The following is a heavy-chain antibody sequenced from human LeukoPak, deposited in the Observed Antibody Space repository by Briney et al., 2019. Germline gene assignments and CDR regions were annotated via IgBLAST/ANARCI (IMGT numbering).Heavy chain of an antibody. CDR1: GGTFSSYA. J-gene: IGHJ4*02. CDR2: IIPIFGTA. CDR3: ARGWLAETAVVTPYNY. Sequence: GASVNVSCKASGGTFSSYAISWVRQAPGQGLEWMGGIIPIFGTANYAQKFQGGVTITADESTRTAYMDLSSLRSEDTAVYYCARGWLAETAVVTPYNYWGRGTLVSVSS. D-gene: IGHD4-23*01. V-gene: IGHV1-69*13.